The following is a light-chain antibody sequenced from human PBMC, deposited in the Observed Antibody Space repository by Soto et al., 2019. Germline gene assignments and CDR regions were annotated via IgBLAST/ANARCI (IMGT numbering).Light chain of an antibody. CDR3: QQYTRPTTT. CDR1: QTVSSNY. CDR2: GAS. V-gene: IGKV3-20*01. J-gene: IGKJ5*01. Sequence: ETILTQSPDTLSLSPGERATLSCRASQTVSSNYLAWCQQRPGQAPRLLIYGASTRAAGIPDRFSGSGSGTDFTLTITRLEHEDSAVYFCQQYTRPTTTFGQGTRLEIK.